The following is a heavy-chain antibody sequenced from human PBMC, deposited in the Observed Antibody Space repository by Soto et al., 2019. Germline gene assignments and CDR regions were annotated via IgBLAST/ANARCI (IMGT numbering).Heavy chain of an antibody. D-gene: IGHD6-13*01. Sequence: QVQLVQSGAEGKKPGSSVKVSCKASGGPFSSYRINWWRQSPGQGLEWVGGIVPIYRTADYAQKFQGRVTITADESARTSYMEMRSMKSQDKAVYYCVRDSGAKLSSSWGQGTLVTVSS. CDR2: IVPIYRTA. CDR3: VRDSGAKLSSS. CDR1: GGPFSSYR. J-gene: IGHJ4*02. V-gene: IGHV1-69*01.